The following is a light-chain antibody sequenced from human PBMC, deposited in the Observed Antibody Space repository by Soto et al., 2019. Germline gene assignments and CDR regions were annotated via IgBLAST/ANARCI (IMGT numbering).Light chain of an antibody. J-gene: IGLJ2*01. CDR2: EDS. Sequence: SYELTQPPSVSVSPGQTARITCSGDALPKKYAFWYQQKSGQAPVLVIYEDSQRPPGIPERFSGSNSGARATLTISGAQVEDEADYYCYSTDSSGDHRGVFGGGTKVTVL. CDR3: YSTDSSGDHRGV. V-gene: IGLV3-10*01. CDR1: ALPKKY.